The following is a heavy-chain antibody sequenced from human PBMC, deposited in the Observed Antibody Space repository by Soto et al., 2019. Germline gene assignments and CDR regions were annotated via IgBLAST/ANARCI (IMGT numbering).Heavy chain of an antibody. CDR1: GGSISSYY. J-gene: IGHJ5*02. CDR2: TYTSGST. V-gene: IGHV4-4*07. CDR3: GSDRYSSASPWFDP. D-gene: IGHD6-19*01. Sequence: QVQLQESGPGLVKPSETLSLTCTVSGGSISSYYWSWIRQPAGKGLEWIGRTYTSGSTNYNPSLKSRVSMAVDPSTSQFSLKLSSVTAAAAAVYYCGSDRYSSASPWFDPWGQGTPVTFAA.